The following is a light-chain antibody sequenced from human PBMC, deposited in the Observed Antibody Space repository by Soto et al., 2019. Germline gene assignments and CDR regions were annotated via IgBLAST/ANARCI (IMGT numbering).Light chain of an antibody. CDR1: QDISNF. J-gene: IGKJ5*01. CDR3: RQYDDLPPT. CDR2: DAS. V-gene: IGKV1-33*01. Sequence: DIQRTQSPASLSASTGDRVTLTFQASQDISNFLNWYQQKPGKAPNLLIYDASNLETGVPSRFSGSGSGTDFTFTISSLQPEDIATYYCRQYDDLPPTFGQGTRLEI.